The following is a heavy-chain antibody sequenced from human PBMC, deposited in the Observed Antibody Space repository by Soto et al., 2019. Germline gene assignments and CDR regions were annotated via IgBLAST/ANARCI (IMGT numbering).Heavy chain of an antibody. V-gene: IGHV1-24*01. CDR1: GYTLTELS. CDR3: ATETYGDWYNWFDP. J-gene: IGHJ5*02. CDR2: FDPEDGET. Sequence: ASVKVSCKVSGYTLTELSMYWVRQAPGKGLEWMGGFDPEDGETIYAQKFQGRVTMTEDTSTDTAYMELSSLRSEDTAVYYCATETYGDWYNWFDPWGQGTLVTVSS. D-gene: IGHD3-9*01.